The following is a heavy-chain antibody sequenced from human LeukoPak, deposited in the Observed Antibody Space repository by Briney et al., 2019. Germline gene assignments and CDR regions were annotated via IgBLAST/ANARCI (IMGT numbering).Heavy chain of an antibody. V-gene: IGHV3-33*08. J-gene: IGHJ4*02. Sequence: PGGSLRLSCAASGFTFSNAWMSWVRQAPGKGLEWVALIWYDGTRENYADSVKGRFTISRDLSRNTLNLQMNSLRVDDTAVFYCARDLSFGSLDFRGQGTLVTVSS. CDR1: GFTFSNAW. CDR3: ARDLSFGSLDF. D-gene: IGHD1-26*01. CDR2: IWYDGTRE.